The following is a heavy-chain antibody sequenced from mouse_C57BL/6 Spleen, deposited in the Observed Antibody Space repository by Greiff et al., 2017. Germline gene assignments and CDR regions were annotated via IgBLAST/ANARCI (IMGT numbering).Heavy chain of an antibody. Sequence: QVQLQQPGAELVRPGSSVKLSCKASGYTFTSYWMDWVKQRPGQGLEWIGNISPSDSETHYNQKFKDKATLTVDKSSSTAYMQLSSLTSEDSAVYYCARGEYGNSFAYWGQGTLVTVSA. CDR2: ISPSDSET. D-gene: IGHD2-10*02. CDR3: ARGEYGNSFAY. V-gene: IGHV1-61*01. J-gene: IGHJ3*01. CDR1: GYTFTSYW.